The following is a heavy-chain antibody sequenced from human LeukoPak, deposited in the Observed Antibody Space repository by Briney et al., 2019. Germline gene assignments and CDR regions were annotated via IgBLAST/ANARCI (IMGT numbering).Heavy chain of an antibody. D-gene: IGHD6-13*01. J-gene: IGHJ6*02. CDR1: GYIFSDHA. CDR2: IGSSSSYI. CDR3: AREAAAGIWPHYYYGMDV. V-gene: IGHV3-21*01. Sequence: KSGGSLRLSCAASGYIFSDHAMNWVRQAPGKGLEWVSSIGSSSSYIYYADSVKGRFTISRDNAKNSLYLQMNSLRAEDTAVYYCAREAAAGIWPHYYYGMDVWGQGTTVTVSS.